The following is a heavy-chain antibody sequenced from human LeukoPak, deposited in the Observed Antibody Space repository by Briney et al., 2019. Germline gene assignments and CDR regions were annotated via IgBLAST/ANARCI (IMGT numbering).Heavy chain of an antibody. D-gene: IGHD5-18*01. J-gene: IGHJ4*02. V-gene: IGHV3-30*04. CDR1: GFTFSSYV. CDR3: ARVRGYSISLDY. Sequence: GGSLRLSCAASGFTFSSYVMHWVRQAPGEGLEWVAIISYDGSNEYYADSVKGRFTISRDNSKNTLYLQMNSLRAADTAVYYCARVRGYSISLDYWGQGTLVTVSS. CDR2: ISYDGSNE.